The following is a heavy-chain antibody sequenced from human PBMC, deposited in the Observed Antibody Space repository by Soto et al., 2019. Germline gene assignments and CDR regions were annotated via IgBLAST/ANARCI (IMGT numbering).Heavy chain of an antibody. Sequence: QVQLVESGGGLVKPGGSLRLSCAASGFPFSDYYMSWIRQAPGKGLEWVSYSNSSSSYTNYADSVKGRFTISRDNAKNSLYLQMNRLRAEDTAVYYCARIIAAAGGRRYFDLWGRGTLVTVSS. CDR3: ARIIAAAGGRRYFDL. D-gene: IGHD6-13*01. J-gene: IGHJ2*01. CDR2: SNSSSSYT. V-gene: IGHV3-11*05. CDR1: GFPFSDYY.